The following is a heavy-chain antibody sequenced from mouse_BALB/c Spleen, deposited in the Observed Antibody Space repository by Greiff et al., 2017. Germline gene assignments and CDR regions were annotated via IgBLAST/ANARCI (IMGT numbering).Heavy chain of an antibody. CDR3: AREGASYYGNSAWFAY. V-gene: IGHV5-9-4*01. CDR1: GFTFSSYA. J-gene: IGHJ3*01. CDR2: ISSGGSYT. Sequence: EVKVVESGGGLVKPGGSLKLSCAASGFTFSSYAMSWVRQSPEKRLEWVAEISSGGSYTYYPDTVTGRFTISRDNAKNTLYLEMSSLRSEDTAMYYCAREGASYYGNSAWFAYWGQGTLVTVSA. D-gene: IGHD2-10*01.